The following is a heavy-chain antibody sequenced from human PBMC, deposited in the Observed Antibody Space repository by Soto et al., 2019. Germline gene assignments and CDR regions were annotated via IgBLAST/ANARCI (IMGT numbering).Heavy chain of an antibody. CDR3: ARGYYDFWSGYLYYFEY. CDR1: GFTFSSYA. CDR2: ISYDGSNK. J-gene: IGHJ4*02. D-gene: IGHD3-3*01. Sequence: AGGSLRLSCAASGFTFSSYAMHWVRQAPGKGLEWVAVISYDGSNKYYADSVKGRFTISRDNSKNTLYLQMNSLRAEDTAVYYCARGYYDFWSGYLYYFEYWGQGTLV. V-gene: IGHV3-30-3*01.